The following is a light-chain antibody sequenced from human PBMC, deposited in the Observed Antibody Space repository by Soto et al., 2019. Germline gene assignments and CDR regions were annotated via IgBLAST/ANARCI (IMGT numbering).Light chain of an antibody. J-gene: IGLJ1*01. CDR3: SSYTGSSTLYV. CDR1: SSDVGGYNY. CDR2: DVS. Sequence: QSALTQPASVSGSPGQSITISCTGTSSDVGGYNYVSWYQQHPGEAPKLMIYDVSNRPSGVSNRFSGSKSGNTASLTISGLQTEDEADYYCSSYTGSSTLYVFGTGTKLTVL. V-gene: IGLV2-14*01.